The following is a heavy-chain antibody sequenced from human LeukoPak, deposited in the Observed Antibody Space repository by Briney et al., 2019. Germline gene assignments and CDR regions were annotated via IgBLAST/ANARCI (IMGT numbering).Heavy chain of an antibody. CDR2: IYYSGIT. CDR3: ARDRGLANYYYYGMDV. V-gene: IGHV4-59*01. Sequence: IYYSGITTYNPSLKSRVTISVDTSKNQFSLKLSSVTAADTAVYYCARDRGLANYYYYGMDVWGQGTTVTVSS. D-gene: IGHD3-10*01. J-gene: IGHJ6*02.